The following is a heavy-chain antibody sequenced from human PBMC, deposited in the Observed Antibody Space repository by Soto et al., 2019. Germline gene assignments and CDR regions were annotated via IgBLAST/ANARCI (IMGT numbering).Heavy chain of an antibody. CDR3: AHSLSRSVDGSESKLDAFDI. CDR2: ISWNDDE. J-gene: IGHJ3*02. CDR1: GFSLSTSGVG. V-gene: IGHV2-5*01. D-gene: IGHD3-10*01. Sequence: SGPTLVNPTQTLTLTCTFSGFSLSTSGVGVGWIRQPPGKALEWLGFISWNDDERYSPSLKSRLTITKDTSKNQVVLTLTNMDPVDTATYFCAHSLSRSVDGSESKLDAFDIWGQGTMVTVSS.